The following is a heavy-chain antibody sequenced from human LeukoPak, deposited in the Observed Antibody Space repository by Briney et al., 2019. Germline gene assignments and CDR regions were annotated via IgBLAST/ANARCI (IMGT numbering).Heavy chain of an antibody. J-gene: IGHJ6*02. Sequence: GGSLRLSCAASGFTFSRYWMYWVGQAPGKGLVGVSRINSDGSTTNYSDSVKGRFTISRDNAKNSLYLQMNSLRAEDTAVYYYAMGRYYYYGMDVWGQGTTVTVSS. CDR3: AMGRYYYYGMDV. D-gene: IGHD3-10*01. CDR2: INSDGSTT. V-gene: IGHV3-74*01. CDR1: GFTFSRYW.